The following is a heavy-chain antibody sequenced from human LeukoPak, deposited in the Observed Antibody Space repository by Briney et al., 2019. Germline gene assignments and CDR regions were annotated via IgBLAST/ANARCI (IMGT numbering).Heavy chain of an antibody. CDR2: INHSGST. CDR3: GRPQPRTNYEFWSGYYHRGMDV. CDR1: GGTFSGYY. D-gene: IGHD3-3*01. J-gene: IGHJ6*02. V-gene: IGHV4-34*08. Sequence: SSETLSLTCAVHGGTFSGYYWSWIRQPPGKGLEWMGEINHSGSTNYNPSLNSRVTISVATPKKQFSLKLSSVTAADTAVYYCGRPQPRTNYEFWSGYYHRGMDVWGQGTTVTVS.